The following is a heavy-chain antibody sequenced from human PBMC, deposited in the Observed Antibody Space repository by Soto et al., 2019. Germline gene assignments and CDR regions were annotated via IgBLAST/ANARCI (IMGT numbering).Heavy chain of an antibody. Sequence: SVKDSCKAFGYTFTGYYMHWVRQAPGQGLEWMGCIKPNSGGTNYAQKFQGRVTMTRDTSISTAYMELSRLRSDDTAVYYCARVDSSSDGDWFDPWGQGTLVSVSS. V-gene: IGHV1-2*02. CDR1: GYTFTGYY. CDR2: IKPNSGGT. J-gene: IGHJ5*02. D-gene: IGHD6-13*01. CDR3: ARVDSSSDGDWFDP.